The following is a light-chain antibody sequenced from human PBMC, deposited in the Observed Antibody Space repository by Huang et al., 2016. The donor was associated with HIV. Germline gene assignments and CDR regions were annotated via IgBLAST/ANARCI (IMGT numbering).Light chain of an antibody. V-gene: IGKV3-15*01. CDR1: ESVGTY. J-gene: IGKJ2*01. Sequence: EIVMTQSPATLSAFPGKGTTLSCRASESVGTYLAWYQQKPGQAPSLVLYGASTRPTVFPPRFRASGSGTDFTLTIYSLQSEDVAIYYCQQYNNWPYTFGQGAEVEIE. CDR2: GAS. CDR3: QQYNNWPYT.